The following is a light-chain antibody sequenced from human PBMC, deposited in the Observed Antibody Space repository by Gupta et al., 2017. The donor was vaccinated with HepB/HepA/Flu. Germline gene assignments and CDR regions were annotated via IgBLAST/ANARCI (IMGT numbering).Light chain of an antibody. CDR3: SSFTYTTTLVV. V-gene: IGLV2-14*03. CDR1: SNDFGDFNY. Sequence: QSALTQPASVSGSPGQSITISCTATSNDFGDFNYVSWYQQHPGKAPKLFISDVSNRPSGVSNRFSGSKSGNTASLTISGLQAEDEADYYCSSFTYTTTLVVFGGGTRLTV. CDR2: DVS. J-gene: IGLJ2*01.